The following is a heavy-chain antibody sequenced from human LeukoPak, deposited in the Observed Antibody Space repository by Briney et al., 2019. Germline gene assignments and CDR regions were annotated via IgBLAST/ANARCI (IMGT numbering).Heavy chain of an antibody. CDR2: INHSGST. J-gene: IGHJ5*02. Sequence: PSETLSLTCAVYGGSFSGYCWSWIRQPPGKGLEWIGEINHSGSTNYNPSLKSRVTISVDTSKNQFSLKLSSVTAADTAVYYCARRRGITMVRGVIPFDPWGQGTLVTVSS. D-gene: IGHD3-10*01. CDR1: GGSFSGYC. CDR3: ARRRGITMVRGVIPFDP. V-gene: IGHV4-34*01.